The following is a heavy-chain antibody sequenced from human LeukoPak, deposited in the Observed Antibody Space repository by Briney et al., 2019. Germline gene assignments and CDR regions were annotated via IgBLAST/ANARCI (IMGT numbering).Heavy chain of an antibody. J-gene: IGHJ6*03. V-gene: IGHV4-59*01. CDR2: IYYSGST. Sequence: SETLSLTCTVSGGSISSYYWSWIRQPPGKGLEGIGYIYYSGSTNYNPSLKSRVTISVDTSKNQFSLKLSSVTAADTAVYYCARASVPVAPLYYYYYMDVWGKGTTVTVSS. D-gene: IGHD2-15*01. CDR1: GGSISSYY. CDR3: ARASVPVAPLYYYYYMDV.